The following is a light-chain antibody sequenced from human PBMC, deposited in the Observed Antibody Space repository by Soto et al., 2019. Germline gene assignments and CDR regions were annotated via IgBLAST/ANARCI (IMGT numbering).Light chain of an antibody. CDR1: QSVSSSY. V-gene: IGKV3-20*01. Sequence: EIVLTQSPGTLSLSPGERATLSCRASQSVSSSYLAWYQQKPGQAPRLIIYGASDRATGIPDRFSGSGSGPDFTLTISRLEPEDFAVYSCQQYGSSPYTFGQGTKLEIK. CDR2: GAS. J-gene: IGKJ2*01. CDR3: QQYGSSPYT.